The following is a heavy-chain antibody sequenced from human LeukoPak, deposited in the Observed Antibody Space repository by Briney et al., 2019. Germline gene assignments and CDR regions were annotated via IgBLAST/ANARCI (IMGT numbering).Heavy chain of an antibody. CDR3: ARDRYCSSTSCYEDY. Sequence: GGSLSLSCAASGFTFSGSAMTWVRQAPGKGLQWVSAITGSDDKTYYADSVKGRFTISRDNAKNSLYLQMNSLRAEDTAVYYCARDRYCSSTSCYEDYWGQGTLVTVSS. V-gene: IGHV3-23*01. CDR1: GFTFSGSA. CDR2: ITGSDDKT. D-gene: IGHD2-2*01. J-gene: IGHJ4*02.